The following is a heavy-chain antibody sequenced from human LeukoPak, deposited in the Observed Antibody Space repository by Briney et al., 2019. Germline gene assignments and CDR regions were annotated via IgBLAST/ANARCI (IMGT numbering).Heavy chain of an antibody. V-gene: IGHV3-30*02. CDR2: IRYDGSNK. CDR1: GFTFSSYG. J-gene: IGHJ4*02. D-gene: IGHD3-22*01. Sequence: PGGSLRLSCAASGFTFSSYGMHWVRQAPGKGLEWVAFIRYDGSNKYYADSEKGRFTISRDNSKNTLYLQMNSQRAEDTAVYYCAKDLAPDYYDSSGYPSVWGQGTLVTVSS. CDR3: AKDLAPDYYDSSGYPSV.